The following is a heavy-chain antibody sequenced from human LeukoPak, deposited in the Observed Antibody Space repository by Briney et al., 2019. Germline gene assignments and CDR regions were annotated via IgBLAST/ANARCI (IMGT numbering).Heavy chain of an antibody. Sequence: SETLSLTCSVSTDSINTYFLTWIRQPPGKGLEWIGFISTSGRTNYNPSLESRVTISLDTSKNQFSLQLTSVTAADSALYYCATSTARDDWAFDIWGQGTMVPVSS. CDR2: ISTSGRT. CDR1: TDSINTYF. CDR3: ATSTARDDWAFDI. D-gene: IGHD3-9*01. V-gene: IGHV4-4*09. J-gene: IGHJ3*02.